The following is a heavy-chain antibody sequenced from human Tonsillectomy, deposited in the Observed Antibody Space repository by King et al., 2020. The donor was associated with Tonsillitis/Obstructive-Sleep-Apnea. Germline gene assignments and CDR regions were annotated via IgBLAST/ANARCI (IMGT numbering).Heavy chain of an antibody. D-gene: IGHD1/OR15-1a*01. V-gene: IGHV4-59*01. CDR3: AREGLEQNFDY. Sequence: VQLQESGPGLVKPSETLSLTCTVSGGSISSYYWSWIRQPPGKGLEWIGYIYYSGSTNYNPSPKVRVTISVDTSKNQSSLKLGSVTAADTAVYYCAREGLEQNFDYWGQGTLVTVSS. J-gene: IGHJ4*02. CDR1: GGSISSYY. CDR2: IYYSGST.